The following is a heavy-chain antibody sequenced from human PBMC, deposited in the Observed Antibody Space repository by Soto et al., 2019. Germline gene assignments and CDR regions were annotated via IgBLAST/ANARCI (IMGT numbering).Heavy chain of an antibody. CDR3: ARDRIAAAGTLYYYYGMDV. CDR2: IYSGGST. Sequence: VGSLRLSCAASWFTVSSNYMSWVRQAPGKGLEWVSVIYSGGSTYYADSVKGRFTISRDNSKNTLYLQMNSLRAEDTAVYYCARDRIAAAGTLYYYYGMDVWGQGTTVTVSS. D-gene: IGHD6-13*01. V-gene: IGHV3-53*01. CDR1: WFTVSSNY. J-gene: IGHJ6*02.